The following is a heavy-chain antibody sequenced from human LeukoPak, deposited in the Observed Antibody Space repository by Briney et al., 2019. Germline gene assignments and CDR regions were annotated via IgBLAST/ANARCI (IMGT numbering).Heavy chain of an antibody. Sequence: ASVKVSCKASGYTFTIYDITWVRQATGQGLEWMGWMNPNSGDTAYAQKFQGRVAMTRDTSISTAYMELSSLSSEDTAVYYCARGLGDYYDTSDFYYAVAAHWGQGTLVTVSS. CDR1: GYTFTIYD. V-gene: IGHV1-8*01. CDR3: ARGLGDYYDTSDFYYAVAAH. CDR2: MNPNSGDT. J-gene: IGHJ4*02. D-gene: IGHD3-22*01.